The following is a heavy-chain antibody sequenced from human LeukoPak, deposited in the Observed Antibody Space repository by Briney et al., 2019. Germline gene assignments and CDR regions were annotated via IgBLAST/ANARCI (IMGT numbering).Heavy chain of an antibody. CDR2: ISGSGGGT. Sequence: GGSLRLSCAASGCTFSSYAMSWVRQAPGKGLEWVSAISGSGGGTYYADYVKGRFTISRDNSKNTLYLQVNSLRAEDTAVYYCAKYRGLRYYDDWGQGTLVTVSS. V-gene: IGHV3-23*01. CDR1: GCTFSSYA. D-gene: IGHD3-22*01. J-gene: IGHJ4*02. CDR3: AKYRGLRYYDD.